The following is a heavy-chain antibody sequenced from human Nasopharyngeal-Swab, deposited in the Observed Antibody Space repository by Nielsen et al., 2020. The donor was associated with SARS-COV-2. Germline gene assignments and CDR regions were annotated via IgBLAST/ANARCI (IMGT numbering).Heavy chain of an antibody. Sequence: SETLSLTCTVSGGSISSSSYYWGWIRQPPGKGLEWIGSIYYSGSTYYNPSLKSRVTISVDTSKNQFSLKLSSVTAADTAVYHCAREGQQLVLGDMDVWGKGTTVTVSS. CDR2: IYYSGST. V-gene: IGHV4-39*07. CDR3: AREGQQLVLGDMDV. CDR1: GGSISSSSYY. D-gene: IGHD6-13*01. J-gene: IGHJ6*03.